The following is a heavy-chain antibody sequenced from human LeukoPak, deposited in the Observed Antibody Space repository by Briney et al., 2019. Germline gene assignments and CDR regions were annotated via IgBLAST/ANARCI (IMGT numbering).Heavy chain of an antibody. J-gene: IGHJ4*02. CDR3: ARENIVVVPAAIPYFDY. V-gene: IGHV1-2*02. CDR2: INPKSGAT. D-gene: IGHD2-2*02. CDR1: GYTFTGYY. Sequence: EASVKVSCKTSGYTFTGYYLHWVRQAPGQGLEWVGWINPKSGATNYEQKFQGRVTMTRGTSISTAYMELSRLRSDDTAVYYCARENIVVVPAAIPYFDYWGQGTLVTVSS.